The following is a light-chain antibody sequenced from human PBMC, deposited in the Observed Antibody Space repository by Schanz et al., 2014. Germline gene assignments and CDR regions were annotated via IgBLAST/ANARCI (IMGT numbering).Light chain of an antibody. CDR3: QQYNTYPYT. J-gene: IGKJ2*01. CDR1: QRILYSSNNKNY. Sequence: DIVMTQSPDSLAVSLGERATIHCKSSQRILYSSNNKNYLAWYQQKPGQPPKLFIYWASTRQSGVPDRFGGSGSGTDFTLTISSLQPEDFATYYCQQYNTYPYTFGQGTKLEIK. V-gene: IGKV4-1*01. CDR2: WAS.